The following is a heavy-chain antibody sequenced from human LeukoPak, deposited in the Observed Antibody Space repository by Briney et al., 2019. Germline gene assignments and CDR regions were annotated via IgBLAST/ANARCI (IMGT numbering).Heavy chain of an antibody. D-gene: IGHD6-13*01. Sequence: GGSLRLSCAVSGFPFSNYYMSWIRQAPGKGLEWISYIGSSGYTIYYADSVKGRFTISRDNSKNTLYLQMNSLRAEDTAVYYCAKTPPSGSSSWYESAYWGQGTLVTVSS. J-gene: IGHJ4*02. CDR1: GFPFSNYY. CDR2: IGSSGYTI. CDR3: AKTPPSGSSSWYESAY. V-gene: IGHV3-11*01.